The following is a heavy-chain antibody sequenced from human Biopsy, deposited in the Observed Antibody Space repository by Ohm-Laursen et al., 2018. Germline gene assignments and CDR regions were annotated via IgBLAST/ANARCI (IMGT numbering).Heavy chain of an antibody. CDR3: AKDRYNYTPIGGFSMDV. Sequence: LTLTYAASGFTFNNYGMQWVRQAPGKGLEWVAFIFYDGSNTYYADSVKGRFTISRDNSRDTLYLQMSSLRAEDTAVYYCAKDRYNYTPIGGFSMDVWGQGTTVTVSS. J-gene: IGHJ6*02. V-gene: IGHV3-30*18. D-gene: IGHD5-18*01. CDR1: GFTFNNYG. CDR2: IFYDGSNT.